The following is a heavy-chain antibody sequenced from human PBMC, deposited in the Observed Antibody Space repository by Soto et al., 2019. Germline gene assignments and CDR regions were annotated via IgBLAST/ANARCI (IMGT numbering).Heavy chain of an antibody. Sequence: GGPLRLSCTASGFTFVDYAMNWFRQAPGRGLEWVGFIRSKGYGGRTTENAASVEGRFTISRDDSKSIAYLQINSLKTEDTAMYYCTRDSLGDYAFDYWGQGALVTVSS. CDR3: TRDSLGDYAFDY. CDR1: GFTFVDYA. D-gene: IGHD4-17*01. CDR2: IRSKGYGGRTT. V-gene: IGHV3-49*03. J-gene: IGHJ4*02.